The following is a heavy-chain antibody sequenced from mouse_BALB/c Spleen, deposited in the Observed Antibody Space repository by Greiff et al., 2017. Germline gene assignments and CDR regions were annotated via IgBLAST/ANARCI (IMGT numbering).Heavy chain of an antibody. V-gene: IGHV1S127*01. CDR1: GYSFTSYW. CDR2: IDPSDSET. CDR3: ARGDYGSSYE. D-gene: IGHD1-1*01. J-gene: IGHJ3*01. Sequence: QVHVKQSGPQLVRPGASVKISCKASGYSFTSYWMHWVKQRPGQGLEWIGMIDPSDSETRLNQKFKDKATLTVDKSSSTAYMQLSSPTSEDSAVYYCARGDYGSSYEWGQGTLVTVSA.